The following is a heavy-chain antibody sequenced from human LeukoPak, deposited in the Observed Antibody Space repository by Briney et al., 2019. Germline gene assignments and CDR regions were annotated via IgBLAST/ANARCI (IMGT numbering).Heavy chain of an antibody. V-gene: IGHV4-34*01. CDR2: INHSGST. D-gene: IGHD2-2*01. J-gene: IGHJ4*02. CDR1: GGSFSGYY. Sequence: SETLSLTCAVYGGSFSGYYWSWIRQPPGKGLEWIGEINHSGSTNYNPSLKSRVAISVDTSKNQFSLKLSSVTAADTAVYYCARGGDIVVVPAARTWDYWGQGTLVTVSS. CDR3: ARGGDIVVVPAARTWDY.